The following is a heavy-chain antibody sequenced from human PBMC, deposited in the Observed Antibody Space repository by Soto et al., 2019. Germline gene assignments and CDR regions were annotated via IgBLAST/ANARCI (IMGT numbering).Heavy chain of an antibody. D-gene: IGHD6-13*01. CDR1: GYALTELS. CDR2: FDPEDGET. Sequence: GASVKVPCKVSGYALTELSMHWVRQAPGKRLEWMGGFDPEDGETIYAQKFQGRVTMTEDTSTDTAYMELSSLRSEDTAVYYCATYYSSPYYYYGMDVWGQGTTVTVSS. J-gene: IGHJ6*02. CDR3: ATYYSSPYYYYGMDV. V-gene: IGHV1-24*01.